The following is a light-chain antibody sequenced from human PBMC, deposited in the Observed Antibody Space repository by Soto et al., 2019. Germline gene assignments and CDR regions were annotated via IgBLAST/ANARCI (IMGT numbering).Light chain of an antibody. J-gene: IGLJ1*01. CDR2: DVV. CDR1: SSDIGYYNY. Sequence: QSALTQPASVSGSPGQSITISCTGSSSDIGYYNYVSWYQHHPGKAPQLIIFDVVNRPSGVSNRFSGSKSGNTASLTIFGLQAEDEADYYCLPYTSTTMYVFGTGTKLTVL. V-gene: IGLV2-14*03. CDR3: LPYTSTTMYV.